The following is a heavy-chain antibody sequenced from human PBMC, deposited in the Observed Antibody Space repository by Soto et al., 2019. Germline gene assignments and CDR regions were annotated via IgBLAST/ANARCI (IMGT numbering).Heavy chain of an antibody. V-gene: IGHV1-69*13. J-gene: IGHJ1*01. D-gene: IGHD1-26*01. CDR3: AREEGIVGATGS. Sequence: SVKVSCKASGGTFSSYAISWVRQAPGQGLEWMGGIIPIFGTANYAQKFQGRVTITADESTSTAYMELSSLRSEDTAVYYCAREEGIVGATGSWGQGTLVPVSS. CDR1: GGTFSSYA. CDR2: IIPIFGTA.